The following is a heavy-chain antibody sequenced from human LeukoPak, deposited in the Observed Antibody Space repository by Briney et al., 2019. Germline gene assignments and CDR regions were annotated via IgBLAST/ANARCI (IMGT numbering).Heavy chain of an antibody. CDR3: ARGPSSDEH. CDR2: IYSGRTT. Sequence: GVSLRLSCAASGFTFSSNYMSCVRQAPGRGLEWVSVIYSGRTTHYAATVKGPFPISRDNSKPTLYLQMNTLRAEATAVYYCARGPSSDEHWGQGTLVTVSS. J-gene: IGHJ1*01. CDR1: GFTFSSNY. V-gene: IGHV3-53*01. D-gene: IGHD6-25*01.